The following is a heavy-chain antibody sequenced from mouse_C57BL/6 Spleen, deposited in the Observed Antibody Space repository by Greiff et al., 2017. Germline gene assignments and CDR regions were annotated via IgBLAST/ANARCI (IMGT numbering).Heavy chain of an antibody. J-gene: IGHJ2*01. D-gene: IGHD1-1*01. Sequence: ESGPGLVKPSQSLSLTCSVTGYSITSGYYWNWIRQFPGNKLEWMGYISYDGSNNYNPYLKNRISITRDKSKNQFFLKLNSVTTEDTATYYCARHGSSYVYFDYWGQGTTLTVSS. CDR2: ISYDGSN. CDR3: ARHGSSYVYFDY. V-gene: IGHV3-6*01. CDR1: GYSITSGYY.